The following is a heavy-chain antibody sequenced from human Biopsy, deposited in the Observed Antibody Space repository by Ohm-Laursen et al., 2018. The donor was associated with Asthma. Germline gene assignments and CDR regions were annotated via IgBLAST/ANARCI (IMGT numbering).Heavy chain of an antibody. D-gene: IGHD3-3*01. CDR3: AKERDYDFWSGYPI. J-gene: IGHJ3*02. CDR2: MSFDGRKT. Sequence: LRLSCAASGFSFNSYGMHWVRQAPGKGLEWVAVMSFDGRKTYYADPVKGRFTISRDNSKNTLYLQMNSLRAEDTAVYYCAKERDYDFWSGYPIWGQGTMVTVSS. CDR1: GFSFNSYG. V-gene: IGHV3-30*18.